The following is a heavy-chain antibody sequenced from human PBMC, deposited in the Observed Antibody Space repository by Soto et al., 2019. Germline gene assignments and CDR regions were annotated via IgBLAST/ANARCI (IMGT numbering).Heavy chain of an antibody. Sequence: ASVKVSCKASGYTFTIHAIHWVRQAPGQRLEWMGWINGGDGKTEFSQRFQGRVTLTRDTSTTTVYMELKTLTSEDTAVYYCARGFYGSADYWGQGTLVTVSS. J-gene: IGHJ4*02. D-gene: IGHD3-10*01. CDR1: GYTFTIHA. CDR3: ARGFYGSADY. CDR2: INGGDGKT. V-gene: IGHV1-3*01.